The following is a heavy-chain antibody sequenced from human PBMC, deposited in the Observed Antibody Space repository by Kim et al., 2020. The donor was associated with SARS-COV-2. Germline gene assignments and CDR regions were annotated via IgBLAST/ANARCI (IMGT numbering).Heavy chain of an antibody. J-gene: IGHJ5*02. Sequence: GGSLRLSCAASGFTFSSYSMNWVRQAPGKGLEWVSSISSSSSYIYYADSVKGRFTISRDNAKNSLYLQMNSLRAEDTAVYYCARDGGVDYDFWSGYRGWFDPWGQGTLVTVSS. CDR2: ISSSSSYI. CDR3: ARDGGVDYDFWSGYRGWFDP. CDR1: GFTFSSYS. V-gene: IGHV3-21*01. D-gene: IGHD3-3*01.